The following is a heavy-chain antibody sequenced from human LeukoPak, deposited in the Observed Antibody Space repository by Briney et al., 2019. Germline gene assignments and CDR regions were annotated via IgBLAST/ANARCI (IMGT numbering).Heavy chain of an antibody. Sequence: PGGSLRLSCAASGFTFSSYGMHWVRQAPGKGLEWVAVISYDGSNKYYADSVKGRFTISRDNSKNTLYLQMNSLRAEDTSVYYCARDDSDNTFDTWGQGTMVTVSS. CDR1: GFTFSSYG. D-gene: IGHD2-21*01. CDR2: ISYDGSNK. V-gene: IGHV3-30*03. J-gene: IGHJ3*02. CDR3: ARDDSDNTFDT.